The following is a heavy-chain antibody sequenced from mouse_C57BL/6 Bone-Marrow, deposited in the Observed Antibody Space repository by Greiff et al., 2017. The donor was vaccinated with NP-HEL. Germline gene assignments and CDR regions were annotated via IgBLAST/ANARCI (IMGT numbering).Heavy chain of an antibody. CDR1: GYAFSSSW. CDR3: ANYDGYYWYFDV. CDR2: IYPGDGDT. D-gene: IGHD2-3*01. J-gene: IGHJ1*03. V-gene: IGHV1-82*01. Sequence: QVQLQQSGPELVKPGDSVKISCKASGYAFSSSWMNWVKQRPGKGLEWIGRIYPGDGDTNYNGKFKGKATLTADKSSSTAYMQLSSLTSEDSAVYFCANYDGYYWYFDVWGTGTTLTVSS.